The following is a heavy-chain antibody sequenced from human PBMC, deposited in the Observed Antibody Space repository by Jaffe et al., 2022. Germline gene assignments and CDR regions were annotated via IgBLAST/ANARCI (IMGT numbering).Heavy chain of an antibody. Sequence: EVQLVESGGGLVQPGGSLRLSCAASGFTFSSYSMNWVRQAPGKGLEWVSYISSSSSTIYYADSVKGRFTISRDNAKNSLYLQMNSLRAEDTAVYYCARDSDDYSNSYYFDYWGQGTLVTVSS. CDR1: GFTFSSYS. V-gene: IGHV3-48*01. CDR2: ISSSSSTI. CDR3: ARDSDDYSNSYYFDY. D-gene: IGHD4-4*01. J-gene: IGHJ4*02.